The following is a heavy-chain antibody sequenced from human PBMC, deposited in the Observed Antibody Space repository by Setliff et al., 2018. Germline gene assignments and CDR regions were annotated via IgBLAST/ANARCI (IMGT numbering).Heavy chain of an antibody. CDR1: GGSISSYY. D-gene: IGHD7-27*01. CDR2: IYYSGSA. CDR3: ARDHGNWGFDY. J-gene: IGHJ4*02. V-gene: IGHV4-59*01. Sequence: SETLSLTCTVSGGSISSYYWSWIRQPPGKGLEWIGYIYYSGSADYNPSLKSRVTISVDTSKNQFSLKLSSVTAADTAVYYCARDHGNWGFDYWGQGTLVTVSS.